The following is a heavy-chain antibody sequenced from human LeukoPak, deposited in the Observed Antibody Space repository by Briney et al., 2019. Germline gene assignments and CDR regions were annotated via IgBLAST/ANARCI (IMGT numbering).Heavy chain of an antibody. Sequence: SETLSLTCTVSGGSISSSSYYWSWIRQPPGKGLEWIGEINHSGSTNYNPSLKSRVTISVDTSKNQFSLKLSSVTAADTAVYYCAAQSGLGYWGQGTLVTVSS. CDR3: AAQSGLGY. V-gene: IGHV4-39*07. CDR1: GGSISSSSYY. J-gene: IGHJ4*02. D-gene: IGHD3-16*01. CDR2: INHSGST.